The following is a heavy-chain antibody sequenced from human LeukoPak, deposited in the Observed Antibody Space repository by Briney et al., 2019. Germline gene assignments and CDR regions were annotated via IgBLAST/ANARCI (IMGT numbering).Heavy chain of an antibody. CDR3: ARVGKNGWDFDH. Sequence: PGGSLRLSCAASGFTFSAYWMTWVRQAPGEGLAWVANIIEGGDVKYYADSVKGRFIISRDNTKNSLYLQMTSLRADDTAVYYCARVGKNGWDFDHWGQGTLVTVSS. CDR2: IIEGGDVK. D-gene: IGHD6-19*01. J-gene: IGHJ4*02. CDR1: GFTFSAYW. V-gene: IGHV3-7*01.